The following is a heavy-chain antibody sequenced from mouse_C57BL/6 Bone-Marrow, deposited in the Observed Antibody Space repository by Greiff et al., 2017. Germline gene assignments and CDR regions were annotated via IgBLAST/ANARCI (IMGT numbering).Heavy chain of an antibody. CDR2: IRNKANGYPT. CDR3: ARYKGGYYAMDY. V-gene: IGHV7-3*01. CDR1: GFTFTDYY. Sequence: EVKLVESGGGLVQPGGSLSLSCAASGFTFTDYYMRWVRQPPGKALAWLGFIRNKANGYPTEYSSSVKGQFTISRYDSQSILYLQMNALRAEDSATYYCARYKGGYYAMDYWGQGTSVTVSA. J-gene: IGHJ4*01.